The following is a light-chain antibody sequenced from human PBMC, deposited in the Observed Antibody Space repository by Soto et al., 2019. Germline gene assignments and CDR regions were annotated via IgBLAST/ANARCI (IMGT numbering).Light chain of an antibody. CDR3: SSYTSSSTRV. V-gene: IGLV2-14*01. CDR1: SSDVGGYNY. Sequence: QSALTQPASVSGSPGQSITISCTGTSSDVGGYNYVSWYQRHPGKAPKLMIYEVSNRPSGVSNRFSGSKSGNTASLIISGLQAEDEADYYCSSYTSSSTRVFGGGTKLTVL. CDR2: EVS. J-gene: IGLJ3*02.